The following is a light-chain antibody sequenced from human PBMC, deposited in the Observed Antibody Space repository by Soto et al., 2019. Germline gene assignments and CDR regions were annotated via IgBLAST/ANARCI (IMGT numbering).Light chain of an antibody. CDR1: QSITNR. J-gene: IGKJ5*01. CDR2: GAS. Sequence: DIQMTQSPSTLSASVGDRVAITCRASQSITNRLAWYQLKPGKAPKVLIYGASGLQSGVPLTFSGSGYGTNFTFTIASLGPEDFATYYCQQSFSTPITFGQGTRVDIK. V-gene: IGKV1-5*01. CDR3: QQSFSTPIT.